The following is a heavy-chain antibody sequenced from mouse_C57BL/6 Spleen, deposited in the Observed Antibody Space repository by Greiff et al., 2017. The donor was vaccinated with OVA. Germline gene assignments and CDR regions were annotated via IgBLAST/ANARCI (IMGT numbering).Heavy chain of an antibody. D-gene: IGHD2-4*01. J-gene: IGHJ4*01. CDR3: ARLYDYPYYAMDY. V-gene: IGHV7-3*01. CDR1: GFTFTDYY. CDR2: IRNKANGYTT. Sequence: EVQRVESGGGLVQPGGSLSLSCAASGFTFTDYYMSWVRQPPGKALEWLGFIRNKANGYTTEHSASVKGRFTISRDNSQSILYLQMNALRAEDSATYYCARLYDYPYYAMDYWGQGTSVTVSS.